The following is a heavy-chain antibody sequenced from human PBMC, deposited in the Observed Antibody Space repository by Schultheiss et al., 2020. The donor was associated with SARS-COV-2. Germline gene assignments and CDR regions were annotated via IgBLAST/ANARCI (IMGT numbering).Heavy chain of an antibody. CDR3: ARDGGRDYYGMDV. CDR2: IYYSGST. J-gene: IGHJ6*02. V-gene: IGHV4-31*03. Sequence: SETLSLTCTVSGGSISSGGYYWSWIRQFPGMGLEWIGYIYYSGSTYYNPSLKSRVTISVDTSKNQFSLKLSSVTAADTAVYYCARDGGRDYYGMDVWGQGNTVTVSS. CDR1: GGSISSGGYY. D-gene: IGHD3-3*01.